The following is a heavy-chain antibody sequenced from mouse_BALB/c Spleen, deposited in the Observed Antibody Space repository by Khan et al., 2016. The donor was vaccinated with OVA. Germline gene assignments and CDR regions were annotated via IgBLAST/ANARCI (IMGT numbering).Heavy chain of an antibody. CDR1: GFNIKDTY. CDR2: IYPANGNN. CDR3: ASINA. Sequence: EVQLQQSGAELVKPGASVKLSCTASGFNIKDTYMHWVKQRPEQGLEWIGRIYPANGNNKYEPTVQGKATITAETSSNTAYLQLNSMTSEDTAVCYCASINAWGQGTTLTVSS. V-gene: IGHV14-3*02. J-gene: IGHJ2*01.